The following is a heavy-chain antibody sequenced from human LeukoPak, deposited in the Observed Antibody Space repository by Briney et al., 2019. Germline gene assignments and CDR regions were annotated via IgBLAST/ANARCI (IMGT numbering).Heavy chain of an antibody. V-gene: IGHV1-2*04. CDR2: INPNSGGT. CDR3: ARDLGIAAAGFYYYYGMDV. D-gene: IGHD6-13*01. J-gene: IGHJ6*02. Sequence: GASVKVSCKASGGTFSSYAISWVRQAPGQGLEWMGWINPNSGGTNYAQKFQGWVTMTRDTSISTAYMELSRLRSDDTAVYYCARDLGIAAAGFYYYYGMDVWGQGTTVTVSS. CDR1: GGTFSSYA.